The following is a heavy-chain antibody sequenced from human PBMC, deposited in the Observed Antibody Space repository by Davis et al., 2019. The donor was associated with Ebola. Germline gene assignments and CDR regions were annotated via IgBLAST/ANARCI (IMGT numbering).Heavy chain of an antibody. CDR2: INHSGST. Sequence: SETLSLTCTVSGGSISNYYWSWIRQPPGKGLEWIGEINHSGSTNYNPSLKSRVTISVDTSKNQFSLKLSSVTAADTAVYYCARGHPSLYWGQGTLVTVSS. J-gene: IGHJ4*02. CDR1: GGSISNYY. CDR3: ARGHPSLY. V-gene: IGHV4-34*01.